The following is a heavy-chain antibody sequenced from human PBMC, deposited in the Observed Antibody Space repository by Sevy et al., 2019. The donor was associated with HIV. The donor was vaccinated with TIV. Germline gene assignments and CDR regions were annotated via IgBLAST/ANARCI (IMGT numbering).Heavy chain of an antibody. V-gene: IGHV3-30*18. CDR1: GFTFSRVG. CDR3: ANSRGRYEGSSWLYYYYLMDV. Sequence: GGSLRLSCVASGFTFSRVGMHWVRQAPGKGLEWVAIISNDGSDKQYADSVKGRFTISRDNSKDTLYLQMNSLGLEDTAVYYCANSRGRYEGSSWLYYYYLMDVWGQGATVTVSS. D-gene: IGHD6-13*01. CDR2: ISNDGSDK. J-gene: IGHJ6*02.